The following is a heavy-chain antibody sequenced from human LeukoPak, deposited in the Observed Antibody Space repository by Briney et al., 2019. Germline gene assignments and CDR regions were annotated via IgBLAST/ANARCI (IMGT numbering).Heavy chain of an antibody. CDR1: GFTFSSYA. J-gene: IGHJ4*02. D-gene: IGHD3-10*01. CDR3: AKVRRGVVPNDY. CDR2: ISGSGGST. V-gene: IGHV3-23*01. Sequence: PGGSLSLSCAAPGFTFSSYAMSWVRQAPGKGLEWVSAISGSGGSTYYADSVKGRFTISRDNSKNTLYLQMNSLRAEDTAVYYCAKVRRGVVPNDYWGQGTLVTVSS.